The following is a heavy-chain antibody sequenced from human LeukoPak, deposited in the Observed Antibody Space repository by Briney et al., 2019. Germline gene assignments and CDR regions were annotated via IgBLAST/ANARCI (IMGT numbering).Heavy chain of an antibody. V-gene: IGHV1-46*01. Sequence: ASVKVSCKASGYSFTSNYIHWVRQAPGQGLEWMGMIYPRDGSTSYAQKFQGRVTVTRDTSTSAVHMELSGLRSEDTAAYYCARDQEASDYWGQGTLVTVSS. CDR2: IYPRDGST. J-gene: IGHJ4*02. CDR1: GYSFTSNY. CDR3: ARDQEASDY.